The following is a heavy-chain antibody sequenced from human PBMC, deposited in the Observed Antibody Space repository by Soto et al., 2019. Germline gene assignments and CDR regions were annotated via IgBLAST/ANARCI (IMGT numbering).Heavy chain of an antibody. D-gene: IGHD6-13*01. V-gene: IGHV3-53*01. CDR3: ARDPTGIAASGGGG. Sequence: GGSLRLSCAASGFTVSNNYMRWVRQAPGKGLEWVSLIYSGGSTHYADSVKGRFTISRDNSKNTLYLQMNSLRVEDTAVYYCARDPTGIAASGGGGWGQGTLVTVSS. CDR1: GFTVSNNY. CDR2: IYSGGST. J-gene: IGHJ4*02.